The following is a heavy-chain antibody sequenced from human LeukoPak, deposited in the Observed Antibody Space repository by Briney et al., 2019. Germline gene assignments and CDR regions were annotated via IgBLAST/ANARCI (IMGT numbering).Heavy chain of an antibody. CDR1: GFTFSTYD. CDR2: ISGDGGST. J-gene: IGHJ4*02. D-gene: IGHD2-21*02. V-gene: IGHV3-43*02. CDR3: AKEGGGKSVVVTAFDY. Sequence: GGSLRLSCAASGFTFSTYDMHWVRQAPGKGLEWVSLISGDGGSTYYADSVKGRFTISRDNSKNSLYLQMNSLRTEDTALYYCAKEGGGKSVVVTAFDYWGQGTLVTVSS.